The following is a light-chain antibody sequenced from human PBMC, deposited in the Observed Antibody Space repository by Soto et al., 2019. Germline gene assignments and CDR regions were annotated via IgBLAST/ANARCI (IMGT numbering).Light chain of an antibody. V-gene: IGKV1-5*03. CDR3: QQYNTYPLT. CDR1: QSITTW. Sequence: DIQMTQSPSTLSASVGERVTITCRASQSITTWLAWYQQKPGKAPKLLIYKASSLEGGVPSRFSGSGSGTEFNITISSLQPDDVATYYCQQYNTYPLTFGGGTTGEIK. J-gene: IGKJ4*01. CDR2: KAS.